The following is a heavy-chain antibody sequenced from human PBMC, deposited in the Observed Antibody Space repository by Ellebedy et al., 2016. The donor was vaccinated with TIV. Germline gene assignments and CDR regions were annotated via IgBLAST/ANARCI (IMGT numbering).Heavy chain of an antibody. V-gene: IGHV3-30*04. CDR2: IEYDGRTK. CDR1: GFTVSNYI. CDR3: ARGDKPEGDNYIGAFDF. J-gene: IGHJ4*02. D-gene: IGHD5-12*01. Sequence: GGSLRLSCAASGFTVSNYIMHWVRQAPGKGLEWVALIEYDGRTKFYGDSVRGRFTISRDNSKNTLYLQMNSLRAEDTAVYYCARGDKPEGDNYIGAFDFWGQGTLVTVSS.